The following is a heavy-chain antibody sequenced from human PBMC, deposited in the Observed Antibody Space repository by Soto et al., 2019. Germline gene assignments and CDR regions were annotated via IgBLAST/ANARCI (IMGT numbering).Heavy chain of an antibody. V-gene: IGHV1-3*01. J-gene: IGHJ4*02. Sequence: SVKVSCKASGYTFTSYGINWVRQAPGRGLEWMGWINPGNGNTKYSQQFQGRVIIDRDTSASTAYMELSSLRSEDTAVYYCARGGYFDSSNYLAYWGLGTLVTVSS. D-gene: IGHD3-22*01. CDR2: INPGNGNT. CDR1: GYTFTSYG. CDR3: ARGGYFDSSNYLAY.